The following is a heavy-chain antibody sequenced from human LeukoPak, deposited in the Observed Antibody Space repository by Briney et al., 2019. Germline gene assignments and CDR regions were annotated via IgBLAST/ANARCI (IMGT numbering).Heavy chain of an antibody. V-gene: IGHV3-48*01. CDR2: ISSSSSTI. Sequence: GGSLRLSCAASGFTFTSYGMNWVRQAPGKGLEWVSYISSSSSTIQYADSVKGRFTISRDNAKNSLYLQMNSLRAEDTAVYYCARDGVALYWGQGTLVTVSS. CDR1: GFTFTSYG. CDR3: ARDGVALY. D-gene: IGHD2-15*01. J-gene: IGHJ4*02.